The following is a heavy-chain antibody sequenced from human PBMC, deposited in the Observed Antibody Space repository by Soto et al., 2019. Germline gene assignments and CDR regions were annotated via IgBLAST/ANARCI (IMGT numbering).Heavy chain of an antibody. J-gene: IGHJ6*02. CDR2: IYSGGST. V-gene: IGHV3-53*01. CDR3: ARDLGYYDSSGYFDGMDV. D-gene: IGHD3-22*01. Sequence: GGSLRLSCAASGFTVSSNYMSWVRQAPGKGLEWVSVIYSGGSTYYADSVKGRFTISRDNSKNTLYLQMNSLRAEDTAVYYCARDLGYYDSSGYFDGMDVWGQGTTVSVS. CDR1: GFTVSSNY.